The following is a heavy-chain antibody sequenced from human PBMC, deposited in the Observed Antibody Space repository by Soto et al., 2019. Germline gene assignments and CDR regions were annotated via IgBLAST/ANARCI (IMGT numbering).Heavy chain of an antibody. CDR2: ISSSSSTI. Sequence: PGGSLRLSCAASGFTFSSYSMNWVRQAPGKGLEWVSYISSSSSTIYYADSVKGRFTISRDNAKNSLYLQMNSLRAEDTAVYYCARDQGGWYNWFDPWGQGTLVTSPQ. D-gene: IGHD2-15*01. V-gene: IGHV3-48*01. CDR1: GFTFSSYS. J-gene: IGHJ5*02. CDR3: ARDQGGWYNWFDP.